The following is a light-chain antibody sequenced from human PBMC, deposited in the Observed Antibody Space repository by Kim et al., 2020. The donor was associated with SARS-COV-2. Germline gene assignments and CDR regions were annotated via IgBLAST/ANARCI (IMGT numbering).Light chain of an antibody. CDR1: QDIRND. CDR3: QQSIALPYT. V-gene: IGKV1-17*01. CDR2: GAS. Sequence: DIQMTQSPSSLSASVGDRVTITCRASQDIRNDLGWYQQNPGRAPKRLIYGASSLQSGVPSRFSGSGSGTDFTLVISSLQPEDFATYYCQQSIALPYTFGQGTKVDIK. J-gene: IGKJ2*01.